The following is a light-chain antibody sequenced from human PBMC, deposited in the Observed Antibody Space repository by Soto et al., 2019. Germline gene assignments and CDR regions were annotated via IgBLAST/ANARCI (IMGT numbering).Light chain of an antibody. CDR1: QSVSSN. V-gene: IGKV3-15*01. CDR2: GAS. CDR3: QQYNNWRPQT. Sequence: EIVMTQSPATLSVTPGERATLSCRASQSVSSNLAWYQQKPGQAPRLLIYGASTRATGIPARFSGSGSGTEFPLTISSRQSEDVAVYYCQQYNNWRPQTFGQGTKVEIK. J-gene: IGKJ1*01.